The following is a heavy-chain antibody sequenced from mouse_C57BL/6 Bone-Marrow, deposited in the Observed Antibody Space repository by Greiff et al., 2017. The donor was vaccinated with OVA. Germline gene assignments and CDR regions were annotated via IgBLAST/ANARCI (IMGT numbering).Heavy chain of an antibody. V-gene: IGHV1-61*01. Sequence: QVQLQQSGAELVRPGSSVKLSCKASGYTFTSYWMDWVKQRPGQGLEWIGNIYPSDSETHYNQKFKDKATLTVDKSSSTAYMQLSSLTSEDSAVYYCAREGGLYWYFDVWGTGTTVTVSS. J-gene: IGHJ1*03. D-gene: IGHD3-3*01. CDR3: AREGGLYWYFDV. CDR1: GYTFTSYW. CDR2: IYPSDSET.